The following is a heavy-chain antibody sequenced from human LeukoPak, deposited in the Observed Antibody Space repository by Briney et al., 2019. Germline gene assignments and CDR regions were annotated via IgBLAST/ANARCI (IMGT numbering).Heavy chain of an antibody. V-gene: IGHV3-23*01. CDR1: GFTFGRYA. D-gene: IGHD3-10*01. CDR2: IGGSSGDI. CDR3: AKDRFGTGSPNWFGP. J-gene: IGHJ5*02. Sequence: GGSLRLSCAVSGFTFGRYAMRWIRQAPGKGLEWVSAIGGSSGDIFYTDSVKGLFTISRDNSKNTLYLQMNSLRAGDTAVYYCAKDRFGTGSPNWFGPWGQGTLVTVSS.